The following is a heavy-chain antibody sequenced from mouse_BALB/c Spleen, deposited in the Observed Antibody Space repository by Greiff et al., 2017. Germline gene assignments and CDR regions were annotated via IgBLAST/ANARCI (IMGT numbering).Heavy chain of an antibody. CDR3: ASGSTPEGY. CDR1: GYTFTSYW. V-gene: IGHV1S81*02. J-gene: IGHJ2*01. Sequence: QVQLQQPGAELVKPGASVKLSCKASGYTFTSYWMHWVKQRPGQGLEWIGEINPSNGRTNYNEKFKSKATLTVDKSSSTAYMQLSSLTSEDSAVYYWASGSTPEGYWGQGTTLTVSS. CDR2: INPSNGRT.